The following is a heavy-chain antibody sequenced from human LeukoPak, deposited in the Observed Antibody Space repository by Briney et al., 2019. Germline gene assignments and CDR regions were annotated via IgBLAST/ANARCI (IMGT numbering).Heavy chain of an antibody. CDR1: GFTFSSYG. Sequence: PGGSLRLSCAASGFTFSSYGMSWVRQAPGKGLEWVSAISGSGGSTYYADSVKGRFSISRDKSKNTLYVQMNSLRAEDTAVYYCAKGSIVGATSYYYMDVWGKGTTVTISS. D-gene: IGHD1-26*01. CDR2: ISGSGGST. CDR3: AKGSIVGATSYYYMDV. V-gene: IGHV3-23*01. J-gene: IGHJ6*03.